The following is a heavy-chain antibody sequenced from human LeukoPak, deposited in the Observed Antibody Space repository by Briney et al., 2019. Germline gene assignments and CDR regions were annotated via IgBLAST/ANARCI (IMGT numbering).Heavy chain of an antibody. CDR1: GFTFSGFG. Sequence: GGSLRLSCAASGFTFSGFGMHWVRQAPGKGLEWVAVIWYDGSNKYYADSVKGRFTISRDNPKNTLYVQMNSLRAEATAVYYCARGRGADYGGNSGHFDYWGQGTLVTVSS. J-gene: IGHJ4*02. CDR3: ARGRGADYGGNSGHFDY. V-gene: IGHV3-33*01. D-gene: IGHD4-23*01. CDR2: IWYDGSNK.